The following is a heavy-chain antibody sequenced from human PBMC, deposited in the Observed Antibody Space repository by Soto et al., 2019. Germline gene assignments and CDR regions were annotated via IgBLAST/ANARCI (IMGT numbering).Heavy chain of an antibody. CDR2: IYYSGST. CDR3: ARDQVPAALLGGFAP. Sequence: SETLSLTCTVSGGSISSYYWSWIRQPPGKGLEWIGYIYYSGSTNYNPSLKSRVTISVDTSKNQFSLKLSSVTAADTAVYYCARDQVPAALLGGFAPWGRGTLVTVPS. CDR1: GGSISSYY. D-gene: IGHD2-2*01. J-gene: IGHJ5*02. V-gene: IGHV4-59*01.